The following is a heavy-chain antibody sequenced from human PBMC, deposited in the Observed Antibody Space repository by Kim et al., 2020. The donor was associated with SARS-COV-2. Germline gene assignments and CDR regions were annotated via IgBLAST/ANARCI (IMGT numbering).Heavy chain of an antibody. Sequence: GGSLRLSCAASGFTFSNAWMSWVRQAPGKGLEWVGRIKSKTDGGTTDYAAPVKGRFTISRDDSKNTLYLQMNSLKTEDTAVYYCTTDPFAGWGDSSLHRRWFDPWGQGTLVTVSS. D-gene: IGHD6-19*01. CDR2: IKSKTDGGTT. V-gene: IGHV3-15*01. J-gene: IGHJ5*02. CDR1: GFTFSNAW. CDR3: TTDPFAGWGDSSLHRRWFDP.